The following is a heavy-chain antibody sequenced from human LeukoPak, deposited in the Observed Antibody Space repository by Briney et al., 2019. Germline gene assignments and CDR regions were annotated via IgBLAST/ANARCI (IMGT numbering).Heavy chain of an antibody. CDR2: ISSSSSSI. Sequence: GGSLRLSCAASGFTFSTYSMNWVRQAPGRGLEWVSSISSSSSSIYYAASVKGRFTISRDNAKNSLYLQMNSLRAEDTAVYYCAKDFGVRGVIYYYYYMDVWGKGTTVTISS. CDR1: GFTFSTYS. D-gene: IGHD3-10*01. CDR3: AKDFGVRGVIYYYYYMDV. J-gene: IGHJ6*03. V-gene: IGHV3-21*01.